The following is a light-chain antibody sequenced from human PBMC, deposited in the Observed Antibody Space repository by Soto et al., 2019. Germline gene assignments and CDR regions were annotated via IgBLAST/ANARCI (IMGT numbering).Light chain of an antibody. J-gene: IGLJ1*01. V-gene: IGLV2-23*02. CDR3: CSYAGSYTFEV. Sequence: SVLTQPASVSGSPGQSITISCTGTSSEIRSYNLVSWYQQHPGKASKLIISEVSKRPSGVTNSFSGSKSGNTASLTISKLHVEDGADYYCCSYAGSYTFEVFGTGPKVTVL. CDR1: SSEIRSYNL. CDR2: EVS.